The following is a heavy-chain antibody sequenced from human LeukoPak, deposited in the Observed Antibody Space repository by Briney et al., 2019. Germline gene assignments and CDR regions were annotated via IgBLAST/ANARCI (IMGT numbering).Heavy chain of an antibody. V-gene: IGHV3-30-3*01. CDR1: GFTFCSYA. J-gene: IGHJ2*01. CDR2: ISYDGSNK. Sequence: GGSLRLSWAASGFTFCSYAMHWVRQAPGKGLEWVAVISYDGSNKYYADSVKGRFTISRDNSKNTLYLQMNSLRAEDTAVYYCARGEDWYFDLWGRGTLVTVSS. CDR3: ARGEDWYFDL.